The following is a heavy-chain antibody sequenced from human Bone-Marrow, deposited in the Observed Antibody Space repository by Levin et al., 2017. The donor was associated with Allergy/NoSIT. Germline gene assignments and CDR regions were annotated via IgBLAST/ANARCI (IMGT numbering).Heavy chain of an antibody. CDR3: ARDASPYITNWYDAFDV. J-gene: IGHJ3*01. D-gene: IGHD6-13*01. CDR1: GFTFSTYW. V-gene: IGHV3-7*01. Sequence: GGSLRLSCAASGFTFSTYWMTWVRQAPGKGLEWVANINRDGSKKYSVDSVKGRFTISRDNAKDSLYLQMNSLRAEDTAVYFCARDASPYITNWYDAFDVWGQGTMVTVSS. CDR2: INRDGSKK.